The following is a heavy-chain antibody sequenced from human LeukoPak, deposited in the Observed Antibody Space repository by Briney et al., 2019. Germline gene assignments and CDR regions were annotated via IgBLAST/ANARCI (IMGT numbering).Heavy chain of an antibody. D-gene: IGHD2-2*01. Sequence: GGSLRLSCAASGFTFSSYGMHWVRQAPGKGPEWVAIISYDGSNKYYADSVKGRFTISRDNSKSTLYLQMNSLRTEDTAVYYCAKAKASIVVVPAATWGQGTLVTASS. CDR2: ISYDGSNK. CDR1: GFTFSSYG. V-gene: IGHV3-30*18. J-gene: IGHJ5*02. CDR3: AKAKASIVVVPAAT.